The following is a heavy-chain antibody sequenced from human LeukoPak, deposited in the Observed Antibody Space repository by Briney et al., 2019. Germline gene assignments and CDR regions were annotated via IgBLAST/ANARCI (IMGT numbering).Heavy chain of an antibody. CDR1: GGSISSYY. Sequence: PSETLSLTCTVSGGSISSYYWSWLRQPPGKGLEGIGYIYYSGSTNYNPSLTSRVTISVDTSKNQFSLKLSSVTAADTAVYYCAREGYCSSTSCYKVFDYWGQGTLVTVSS. D-gene: IGHD2-2*02. CDR3: AREGYCSSTSCYKVFDY. V-gene: IGHV4-59*01. J-gene: IGHJ4*02. CDR2: IYYSGST.